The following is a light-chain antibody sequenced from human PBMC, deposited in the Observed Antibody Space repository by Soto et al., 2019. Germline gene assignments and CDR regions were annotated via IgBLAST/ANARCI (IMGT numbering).Light chain of an antibody. V-gene: IGKV3-15*01. CDR1: QSVANN. CDR3: QQYYKWPRT. J-gene: IGKJ1*01. CDR2: GAS. Sequence: IVITQSPSTLSVSPGKRATLSCRASQSVANNVAWYQQKPGQPPRLLIYGASTRAAGVPARFTGSGYGRQFTLTISSLQSEDFAVYYCQQYYKWPRTFGQGTKVDIK.